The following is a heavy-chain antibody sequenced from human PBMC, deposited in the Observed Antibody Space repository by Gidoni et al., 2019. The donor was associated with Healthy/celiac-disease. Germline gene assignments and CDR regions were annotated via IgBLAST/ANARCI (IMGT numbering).Heavy chain of an antibody. CDR3: YSSSWYKGTPGDY. D-gene: IGHD6-13*01. V-gene: IGHV1-8*01. CDR2: MNPNSGNT. CDR1: GYTFTSYD. J-gene: IGHJ4*02. Sequence: QVQLVQSGAEVKKPGASVKVSCKASGYTFTSYDINWVRQATGQGREWMGWMNPNSGNTGYAQKFQGRVTMTRNTSISTAYMELSSLRSEDTAVYYCYSSSWYKGTPGDYWGQGTLVTVSS.